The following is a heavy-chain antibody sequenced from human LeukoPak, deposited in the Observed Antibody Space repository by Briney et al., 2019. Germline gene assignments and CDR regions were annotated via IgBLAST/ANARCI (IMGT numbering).Heavy chain of an antibody. J-gene: IGHJ4*02. CDR3: ARGVWEGATWFDY. V-gene: IGHV1-69*05. CDR1: GGTFSNYA. D-gene: IGHD3-16*01. Sequence: SVKVSCKASGGTFSNYAITWLRLAPGQGLEWMGGFTPIFRSTDYAQKFQGRVSITTDESTNTAYMDLSSLRSEDTAVYYCARGVWEGATWFDYWGQGTLVTVSS. CDR2: FTPIFRST.